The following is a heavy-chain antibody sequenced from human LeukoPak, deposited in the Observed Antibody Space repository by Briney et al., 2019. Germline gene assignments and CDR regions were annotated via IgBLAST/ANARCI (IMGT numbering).Heavy chain of an antibody. J-gene: IGHJ4*02. CDR2: INWNGDST. CDR1: GFSFDDYG. Sequence: GGSLRLSCAASGFSFDDYGLTWVRQAPGKGLEWISGINWNGDSTDYADSVKGRFTISRDNAKNSLYLQMNSLRAEDTALYYCARDLRVVITGSFDSWGQGTLVTVSS. V-gene: IGHV3-20*04. D-gene: IGHD3-22*01. CDR3: ARDLRVVITGSFDS.